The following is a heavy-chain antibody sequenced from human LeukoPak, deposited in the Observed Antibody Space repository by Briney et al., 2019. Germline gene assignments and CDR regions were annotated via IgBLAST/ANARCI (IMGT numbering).Heavy chain of an antibody. CDR1: GFIFRNYA. Sequence: QPGGSLRLSCAVSGFIFRNYAMTWVRQAPGKGLEWVSGISGSDDSRYYTDSVKGRFTISRDNSKNTLYLQMNSLRAEDTAVYYCAKDLEYSSSSDLHYWGQGTLVTVSS. CDR3: AKDLEYSSSSDLHY. D-gene: IGHD6-6*01. CDR2: ISGSDDSR. V-gene: IGHV3-23*01. J-gene: IGHJ4*02.